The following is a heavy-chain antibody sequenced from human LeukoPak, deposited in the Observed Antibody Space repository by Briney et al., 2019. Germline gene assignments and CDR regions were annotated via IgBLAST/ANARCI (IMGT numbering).Heavy chain of an antibody. CDR2: TSYDGSNE. CDR3: AKQGRRGYSYARSYYFDY. Sequence: PGGSLRLSCAASGFTFSSYGMHWVRQAPGKGLEWVAVTSYDGSNEYYADSVKGRFIISRDTSKNTLYLQMNSLRVEDTAVYYCAKQGRRGYSYARSYYFDYWGQGTLVTVSS. CDR1: GFTFSSYG. D-gene: IGHD5-18*01. V-gene: IGHV3-30*18. J-gene: IGHJ4*02.